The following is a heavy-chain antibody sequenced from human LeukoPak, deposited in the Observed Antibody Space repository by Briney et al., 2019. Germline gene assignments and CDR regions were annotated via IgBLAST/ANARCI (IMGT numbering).Heavy chain of an antibody. J-gene: IGHJ6*02. D-gene: IGHD2-2*01. V-gene: IGHV1-69*01. CDR2: IIPIFGTA. Sequence: SSVKVSCKASGGTFSSYAISWVRQAPGQELEWMGGIIPIFGTANYAQKFQGRVTITADESTSTAYMELSSLRSEDTAVYYCARVVVPAAMIHYYYYYGMDVWGQGTTVTVSS. CDR1: GGTFSSYA. CDR3: ARVVVPAAMIHYYYYYGMDV.